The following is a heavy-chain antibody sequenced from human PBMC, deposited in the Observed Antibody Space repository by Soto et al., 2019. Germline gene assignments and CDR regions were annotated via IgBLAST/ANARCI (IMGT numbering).Heavy chain of an antibody. CDR2: ISGSGRTI. Sequence: GGSLRLSCAASGFSFSNYAMNWVRQAPGKGLEWVSSISGSGRTIYHADSMRGRFAISRDNSKNSLYLQLNNLRVDDTAAYYCAKVGPSYYYGMDVWGQGTTVTVSS. V-gene: IGHV3-23*01. J-gene: IGHJ6*02. D-gene: IGHD1-26*01. CDR3: AKVGPSYYYGMDV. CDR1: GFSFSNYA.